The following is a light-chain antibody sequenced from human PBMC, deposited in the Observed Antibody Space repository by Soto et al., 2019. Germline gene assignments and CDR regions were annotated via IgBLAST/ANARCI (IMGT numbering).Light chain of an antibody. J-gene: IGKJ2*01. CDR2: KAS. CDR3: QQYSTYPYI. CDR1: QSINRR. Sequence: DIQMTQSPSTLSASVGDRVTITCRASQSINRRLAWYQQKPGKAPKLLIYKASTLESGVPSRFSGGGIGTEFSLSISSLQPDDFATYYCQQYSTYPYIFGQGTKVDI. V-gene: IGKV1-5*03.